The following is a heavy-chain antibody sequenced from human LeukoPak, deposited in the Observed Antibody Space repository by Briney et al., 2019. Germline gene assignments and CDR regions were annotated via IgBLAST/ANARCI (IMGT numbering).Heavy chain of an antibody. CDR2: ISYDGSNK. Sequence: PGGSLRLSCAASGFTFSSYAMHWVRQAPGKGLEWVAVISYDGSNKYYADSVKGRFTISRDNPKNTLYLQMNSLRAEDTAVYYCARDQGYYYDSSGYYDYWGQGTLVTVSS. CDR3: ARDQGYYYDSSGYYDY. V-gene: IGHV3-30-3*01. D-gene: IGHD3-22*01. J-gene: IGHJ4*02. CDR1: GFTFSSYA.